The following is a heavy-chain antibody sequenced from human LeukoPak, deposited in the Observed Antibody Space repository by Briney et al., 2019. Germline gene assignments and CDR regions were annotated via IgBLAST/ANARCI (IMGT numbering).Heavy chain of an antibody. CDR1: GFTFSSYW. CDR2: IKQDGSEK. CDR3: ARGARGGLRAGWYFDL. Sequence: PGGSLRLSCAASGFTFSSYWMSWVRRAPGKGLEWVANIKQDGSEKYYVDSVKGRFTISRDNAKNSLYLQMNSLRAEDTAVYYCARGARGGLRAGWYFDLWGRGTLVTVSS. D-gene: IGHD3-10*01. J-gene: IGHJ2*01. V-gene: IGHV3-7*01.